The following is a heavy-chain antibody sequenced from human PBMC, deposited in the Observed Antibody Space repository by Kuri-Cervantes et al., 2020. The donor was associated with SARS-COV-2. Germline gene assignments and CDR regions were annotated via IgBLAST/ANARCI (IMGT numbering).Heavy chain of an antibody. J-gene: IGHJ3*02. Sequence: SVKVSCKASGGTFSSYAISWVRQAPGQGLEWMGGIIPIFGTANYAQKFQGRVTITADESTSTAYVELSSLRSEDTAVYYCARGYSSGLRPYDAFDIWGQGTMVT. CDR3: ARGYSSGLRPYDAFDI. V-gene: IGHV1-69*13. CDR1: GGTFSSYA. D-gene: IGHD6-19*01. CDR2: IIPIFGTA.